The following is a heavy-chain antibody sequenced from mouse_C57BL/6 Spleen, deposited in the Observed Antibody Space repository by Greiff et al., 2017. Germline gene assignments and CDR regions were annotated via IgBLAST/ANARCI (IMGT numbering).Heavy chain of an antibody. Sequence: EVQLQQSGPELVKPGASVKMSCKASGYTFTDYNMHWVKQSHGKSLEWIGDINPNNGGTSYNQKFKGKATLTVNKSSSTAYMELRSLTSEDSAVYYCARSWDEGFDYWGQGTTLTVSS. V-gene: IGHV1-22*01. J-gene: IGHJ2*01. CDR3: ARSWDEGFDY. CDR1: GYTFTDYN. CDR2: INPNNGGT. D-gene: IGHD4-1*01.